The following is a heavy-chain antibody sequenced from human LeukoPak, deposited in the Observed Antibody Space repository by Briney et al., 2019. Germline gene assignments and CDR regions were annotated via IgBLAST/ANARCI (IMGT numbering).Heavy chain of an antibody. CDR1: GFXFSGSA. CDR2: IRSKAHTYAT. CDR3: TRPTIGENWFDP. V-gene: IGHV3-73*01. J-gene: IGHJ5*02. Sequence: GGSLKLSCATSGFXFSGSAIHWVRQASGKGLKWVGRIRSKAHTYATAYAASVTGRFTISRDDSENTAYLQMNSLKTEDTAVYYCTRPTIGENWFDPWGQGTLVTVSS. D-gene: IGHD3-10*01.